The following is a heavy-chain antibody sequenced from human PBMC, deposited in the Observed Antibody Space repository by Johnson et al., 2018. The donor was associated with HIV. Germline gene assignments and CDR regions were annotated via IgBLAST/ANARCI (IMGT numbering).Heavy chain of an antibody. CDR3: ARDVGLWFGELRSGDAFDI. D-gene: IGHD3-10*01. Sequence: VQLVESGGGLVKPGGSLRLSCAASGFTFSSYSMNWVRQAPGKGLEWVSYISSSSSTIYYADSVKGRFTISRDNAKKSLYLQMKSLRDEDTALYYCARDVGLWFGELRSGDAFDIWGQGTMVTVSS. CDR1: GFTFSSYS. J-gene: IGHJ3*02. V-gene: IGHV3-48*02. CDR2: ISSSSSTI.